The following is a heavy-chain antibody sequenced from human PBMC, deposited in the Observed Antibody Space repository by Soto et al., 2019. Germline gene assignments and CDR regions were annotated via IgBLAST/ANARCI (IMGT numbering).Heavy chain of an antibody. CDR3: TRDQAYSSAL. J-gene: IGHJ4*02. D-gene: IGHD2-21*01. V-gene: IGHV3-74*01. CDR2: VNSDGTIT. Sequence: EVQLVESGGGLVQPGGSLRLSCAASGFDFTNAWMHWVRQAPGKGLVWVSHVNSDGTITTYADSVKGRFTISRDNAKNTVFLQMNSLTVEDTAVYYCTRDQAYSSALWGQGTLVTASS. CDR1: GFDFTNAW.